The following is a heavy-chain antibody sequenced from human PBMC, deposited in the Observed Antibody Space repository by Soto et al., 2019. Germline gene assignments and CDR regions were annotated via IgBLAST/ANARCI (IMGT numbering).Heavy chain of an antibody. V-gene: IGHV3-23*01. Sequence: GGSLRLSCAASGLTFSSYAMSWVRQAPGKGLEWVAAISGSGGSTYYADSVKGRFTISRDNSKNTLYLQMNSLRAEDTAVYYCANRLPLELFFDYWGQGTLVTVSS. CDR2: ISGSGGST. D-gene: IGHD2-15*01. CDR1: GLTFSSYA. J-gene: IGHJ4*02. CDR3: ANRLPLELFFDY.